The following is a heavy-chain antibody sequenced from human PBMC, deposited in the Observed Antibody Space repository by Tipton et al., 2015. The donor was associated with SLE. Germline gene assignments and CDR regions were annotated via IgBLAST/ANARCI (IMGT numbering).Heavy chain of an antibody. CDR2: IYTSGRT. J-gene: IGHJ4*02. CDR3: ARVPRPDSSGSPLGY. Sequence: TLSLTCTVSGGSISSATYYWNWIRQPAGKTLEWIGRIYTSGRTNYNPSLKSRVPLSLDRSKNQFSLKLDSATAADTAVYYCARVPRPDSSGSPLGYWGQGTLVTVSS. CDR1: GGSISSATYY. D-gene: IGHD3-22*01. V-gene: IGHV4-61*02.